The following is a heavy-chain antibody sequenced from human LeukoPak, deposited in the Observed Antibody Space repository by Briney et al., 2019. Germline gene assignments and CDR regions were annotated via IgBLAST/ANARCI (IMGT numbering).Heavy chain of an antibody. V-gene: IGHV3-11*01. CDR3: GKGSLAVAATPLDF. CDR2: ISSRSTTI. D-gene: IGHD6-19*01. J-gene: IGHJ4*02. CDR1: GFDFSNSF. Sequence: PGGFLRLSCTASGFDFSNSFMSWVRQAPGKGLEWISYISSRSTTIYYADSVKGRFTISGDNGKNTVYLQMNNLRVDDTAVFYCGKGSLAVAATPLDFWGQGTLVTVSS.